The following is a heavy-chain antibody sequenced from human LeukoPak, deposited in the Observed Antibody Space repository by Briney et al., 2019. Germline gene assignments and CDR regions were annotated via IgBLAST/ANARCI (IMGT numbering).Heavy chain of an antibody. CDR2: ISSSSSTI. Sequence: PGGSLRLSCAASGFTFRTYSMKWVRQAPGKGLEWVSYISSSSSTIHYADSVRGRFTISRDNAKNSLYLQINSPRDEDTAVYYCARAFYGDYGMDVWGQGTTVTVSS. V-gene: IGHV3-48*02. J-gene: IGHJ6*02. CDR1: GFTFRTYS. CDR3: ARAFYGDYGMDV. D-gene: IGHD4-17*01.